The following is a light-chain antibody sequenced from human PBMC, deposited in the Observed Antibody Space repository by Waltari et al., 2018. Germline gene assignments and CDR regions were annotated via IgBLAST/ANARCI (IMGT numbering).Light chain of an antibody. CDR1: SSDVGGYNY. CDR3: SSYTSSSTLV. CDR2: DVS. Sequence: QSALTQPASVSGSPGQSITISCTGTSSDVGGYNYVSWYQQHPGKAPKLMIYDVSKRPSGVSTRFSGSKSGNTASLTISGLQAEDGAEYYCSSYTSSSTLVFGGGTKLTVL. J-gene: IGLJ2*01. V-gene: IGLV2-14*01.